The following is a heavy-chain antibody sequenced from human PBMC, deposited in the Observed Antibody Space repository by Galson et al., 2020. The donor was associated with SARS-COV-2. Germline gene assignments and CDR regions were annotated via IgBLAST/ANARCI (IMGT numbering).Heavy chain of an antibody. J-gene: IGHJ6*02. Sequence: NSGGSLRLSCAASGFTFSSYSMNWVRQAPGKGLEWVSSISSSSYIYYADSVKGRFTISRDNAKNSLYLQMNSLRAEDTAVYYCASPYGDYAHYYYYGMDVWGQGTTVTVSS. CDR3: ASPYGDYAHYYYYGMDV. CDR1: GFTFSSYS. V-gene: IGHV3-21*01. CDR2: ISSSSYI. D-gene: IGHD4-17*01.